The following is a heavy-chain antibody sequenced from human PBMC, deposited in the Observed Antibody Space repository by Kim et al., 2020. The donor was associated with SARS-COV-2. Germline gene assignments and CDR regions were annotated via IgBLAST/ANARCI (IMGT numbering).Heavy chain of an antibody. J-gene: IGHJ6*01. CDR2: INHSGST. CDR1: GGSFSGYY. V-gene: IGHV4-34*01. D-gene: IGHD4-4*01. Sequence: SETLSLTCAVYGGSFSGYYWSWIRQPPGKGLEWIGEINHSGSTNYNPSLKSRVTISVDTSKTQFSLKLSSVTAADTAVDYCARGPTTVTTFYYYYGMDV. CDR3: ARGPTTVTTFYYYYGMDV.